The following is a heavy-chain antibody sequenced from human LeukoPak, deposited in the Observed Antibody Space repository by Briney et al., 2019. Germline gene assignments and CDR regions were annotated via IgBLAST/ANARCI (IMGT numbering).Heavy chain of an antibody. CDR2: IYYSGST. CDR1: GGTISSHY. D-gene: IGHD3-22*01. J-gene: IGHJ4*02. V-gene: IGHV4-59*11. Sequence: SETLSLTCTVSGGTISSHYWSWIRQPPGQGLEWIGYIYYSGSTNNNPSLKSRVTISVDTSNNQFSLKLSSVTAADTAVYYCARVLRYYDSRGPTYRFDYWGQGTLVTVSS. CDR3: ARVLRYYDSRGPTYRFDY.